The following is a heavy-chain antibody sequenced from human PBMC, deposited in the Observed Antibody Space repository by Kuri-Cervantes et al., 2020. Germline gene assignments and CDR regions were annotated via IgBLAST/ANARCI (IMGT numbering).Heavy chain of an antibody. D-gene: IGHD3-10*01. V-gene: IGHV3-52*01. CDR3: AKGGFGERSFDY. J-gene: IGHJ4*02. Sequence: GGSLRLSCAASGFTFSSPWMHWVCQAPEKGLEWVADIKCDGSEKYYVDSVKGRFTISRDNAKNSLSLQMNSLRAEDTALYYCAKGGFGERSFDYWGQGTQVTVSS. CDR2: IKCDGSEK. CDR1: GFTFSSPW.